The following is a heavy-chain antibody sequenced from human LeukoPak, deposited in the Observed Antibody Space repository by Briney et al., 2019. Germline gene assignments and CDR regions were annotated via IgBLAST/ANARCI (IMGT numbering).Heavy chain of an antibody. Sequence: GASVQVSCKASGYTFTGYYIHWVRQAPGQGLEWMGWINPNSGGTKYAQKFQGRVTMTRDTSISTAYMELSRLRSDDTAVYYCASIAVAAHYFDYWGQGTLVSVSS. D-gene: IGHD6-19*01. CDR3: ASIAVAAHYFDY. J-gene: IGHJ4*02. V-gene: IGHV1-2*02. CDR2: INPNSGGT. CDR1: GYTFTGYY.